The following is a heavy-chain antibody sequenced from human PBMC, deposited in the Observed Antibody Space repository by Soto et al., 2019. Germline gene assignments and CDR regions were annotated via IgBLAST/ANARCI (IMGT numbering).Heavy chain of an antibody. D-gene: IGHD3-16*02. V-gene: IGHV1-8*01. CDR3: ARGGYYDYLWGSYRYTSTPFH. CDR2: MNPNSGNT. J-gene: IGHJ4*02. Sequence: ASVKVSCKASGYTFTSYDINWVRQATGQGLEWMGWMNPNSGNTGYAQKFQGRVTMTRNTSISTAYMELSSLRSEDTAVYYCARGGYYDYLWGSYRYTSTPFHWGQGTLVTVSS. CDR1: GYTFTSYD.